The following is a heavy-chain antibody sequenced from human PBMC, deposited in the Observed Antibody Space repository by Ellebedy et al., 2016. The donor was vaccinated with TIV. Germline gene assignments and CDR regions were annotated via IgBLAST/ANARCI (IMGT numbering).Heavy chain of an antibody. D-gene: IGHD6-19*01. J-gene: IGHJ4*02. CDR1: GFTFSRYW. Sequence: PGGSLRLSCAASGFTFSRYWMSRVRQAPGKGLEWVANIKEDGSEKHYVDSVRGRFTVSRDNAKNSLYLQMNSLRAEDTAVYYCARRVAGKASFDYWGQGTLVTVSS. V-gene: IGHV3-7*01. CDR2: IKEDGSEK. CDR3: ARRVAGKASFDY.